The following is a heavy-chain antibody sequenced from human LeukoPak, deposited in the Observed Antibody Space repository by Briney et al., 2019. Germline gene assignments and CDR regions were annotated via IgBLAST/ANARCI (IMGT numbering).Heavy chain of an antibody. CDR2: INSDGSST. J-gene: IGHJ4*02. CDR1: GFTFSSYW. CDR3: ARSVPPRNYYDSFY. Sequence: GGSLRLSCAASGFTFSSYWMHWVRQAPGKGLVWVSRINSDGSSTSYADSVKGRSTISRDNAKNTLYLQMNSLRAEDTAVYYCARSVPPRNYYDSFYWGQGTLVTVSS. D-gene: IGHD3-22*01. V-gene: IGHV3-74*01.